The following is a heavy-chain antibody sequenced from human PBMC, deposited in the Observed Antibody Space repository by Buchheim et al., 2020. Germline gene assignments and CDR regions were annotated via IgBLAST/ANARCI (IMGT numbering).Heavy chain of an antibody. CDR1: GYTFTGYY. Sequence: QVQLVQSGAEVKKPGASVKVSCKASGYTFTGYYMHWVRQAPGQGLEWMGWINPNSGGTNYAQKFQGWVTMTRDTSISTAYMELSSLRSEDTAVYYCARDRSVGAAVSYYYMDVWGKGTT. V-gene: IGHV1-2*04. CDR2: INPNSGGT. D-gene: IGHD1-26*01. CDR3: ARDRSVGAAVSYYYMDV. J-gene: IGHJ6*03.